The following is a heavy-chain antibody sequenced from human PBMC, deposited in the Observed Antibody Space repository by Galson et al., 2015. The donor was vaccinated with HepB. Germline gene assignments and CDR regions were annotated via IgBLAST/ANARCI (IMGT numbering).Heavy chain of an antibody. D-gene: IGHD3-3*01. CDR3: ARTGGVAAFDY. CDR2: IKQDESEI. V-gene: IGHV3-7*03. Sequence: SLRLSCAASGFTFDDYAMHWVRQGPGKGLEWVANIKQDESEIYYVDPVKGRFTISRDNDKNVVYLQMNSLRAEDTAVYYCARTGGVAAFDYWGQGTLVTVSS. CDR1: GFTFDDYA. J-gene: IGHJ4*02.